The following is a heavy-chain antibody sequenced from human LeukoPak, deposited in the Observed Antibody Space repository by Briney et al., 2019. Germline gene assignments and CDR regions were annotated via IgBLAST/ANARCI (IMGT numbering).Heavy chain of an antibody. Sequence: PSETLSLTCAVYGGSFSGYYWSWIRQPPGKGLEWIGEINHSGSTNYNPSLKSRVTISVDTSKNQFSLKLSSVTAADTAVYYCARHTRMGDQRWLQSYYYYGMDVWGQGTTVTVSS. CDR1: GGSFSGYY. J-gene: IGHJ6*02. D-gene: IGHD5-24*01. CDR3: ARHTRMGDQRWLQSYYYYGMDV. CDR2: INHSGST. V-gene: IGHV4-34*01.